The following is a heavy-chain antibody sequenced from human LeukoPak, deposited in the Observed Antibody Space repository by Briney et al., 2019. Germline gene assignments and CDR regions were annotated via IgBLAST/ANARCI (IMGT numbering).Heavy chain of an antibody. V-gene: IGHV5-51*01. CDR3: AGAWGEELCYFDY. CDR2: IYPGDSET. J-gene: IGHJ4*02. Sequence: GESLKISCKGSGYSFTSYWIGWVRQMPGKGLEWMGIIYPGDSETRYSPSFQGQVTISADKSISTAYLQWSSLKASDTAMYYCAGAWGEELCYFDYWGQGTLVTVSS. D-gene: IGHD1-7*01. CDR1: GYSFTSYW.